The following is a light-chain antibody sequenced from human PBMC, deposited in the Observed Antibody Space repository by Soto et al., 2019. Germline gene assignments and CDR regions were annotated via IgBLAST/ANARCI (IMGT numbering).Light chain of an antibody. CDR2: EVT. CDR3: FSFAGSTVL. J-gene: IGLJ2*01. V-gene: IGLV2-8*01. CDR1: SSDIGAYNY. Sequence: QSVLTQPPSASGSPGQSVTISCTGTSSDIGAYNYVSWYQQHPGKAPKLMILEVTKRPSGVPDRFSGSKSGNTASLTVSGLQAEDEADYYCFSFAGSTVLFDGGTKLTVL.